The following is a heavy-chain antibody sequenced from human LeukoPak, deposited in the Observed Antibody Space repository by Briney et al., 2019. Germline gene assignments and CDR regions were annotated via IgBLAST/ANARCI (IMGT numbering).Heavy chain of an antibody. CDR2: ISDAGEIT. V-gene: IGHV3-23*01. CDR3: AKKGLMGPTTPYYMDV. CDR1: GFAFNNFA. Sequence: GGSLRLSCAASGFAFNNFAMSWVRQAPGKGLQWVSSISDAGEITFYAESVKDRFIISRDNSKNTVSLQMNSLRDEDTAIYYCAKKGLMGPTTPYYMDVWGRGTMVTVSS. D-gene: IGHD1-26*01. J-gene: IGHJ6*04.